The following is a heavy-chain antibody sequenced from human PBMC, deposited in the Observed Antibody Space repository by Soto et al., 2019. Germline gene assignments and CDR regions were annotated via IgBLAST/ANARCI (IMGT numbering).Heavy chain of an antibody. CDR3: VNACSKGLLYYRMEF. CDR1: GFSCRSYA. V-gene: IGHV3-23*01. CDR2: ISAGGDGT. D-gene: IGHD2-21*01. Sequence: GRTLRISCAASGFSCRSYAMGWVRQAPGKGLNWVSSISAGGDGTYYADSVKGRFTISRDNSKDTLYLQMKSLRADDTAVYYCVNACSKGLLYYRMEFCGQGSSVTGS. J-gene: IGHJ6*02.